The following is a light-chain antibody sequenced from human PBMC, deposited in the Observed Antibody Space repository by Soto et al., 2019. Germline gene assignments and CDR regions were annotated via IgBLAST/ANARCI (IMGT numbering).Light chain of an antibody. CDR1: QSVSSY. Sequence: EFVLTQSPATLSLSPGERATLSCRASQSVSSYLAWYQQKPGQAPRLLIYDTSNRATGVPARFSGSGSGTDFTLTISSLEPEDFAVYYCHQYADSPHTFGQGTKLEIK. V-gene: IGKV3-11*01. CDR2: DTS. J-gene: IGKJ2*01. CDR3: HQYADSPHT.